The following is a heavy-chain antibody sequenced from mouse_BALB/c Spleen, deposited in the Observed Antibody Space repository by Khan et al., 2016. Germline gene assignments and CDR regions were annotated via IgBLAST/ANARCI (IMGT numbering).Heavy chain of an antibody. Sequence: VQLQQSGAELVKPGASGKLSCTASGFNVKDTYMHWVKQRPEQGLEWVGRIDSVNGNTKYDPKFQGKATITGDTSYNTAYLQLSSLTSEDTAVYYCAQFYYGFCGLAYGVQGTLVTVSA. J-gene: IGHJ3*01. V-gene: IGHV14-3*02. CDR1: GFNVKDTY. CDR3: AQFYYGFCGLAY. CDR2: IDSVNGNT. D-gene: IGHD2-2*01.